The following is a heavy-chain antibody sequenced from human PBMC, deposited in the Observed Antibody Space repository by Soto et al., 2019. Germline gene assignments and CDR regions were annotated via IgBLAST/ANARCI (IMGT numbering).Heavy chain of an antibody. D-gene: IGHD2-2*01. Sequence: SVKVSCKASGGTFSSYAISWVRQAPGQGLEWMGGIIPIFGTANYAQKFQGRVTITADESTSTAYMELSSLRSEDTAVYYCARGYCISTSCYRPKADYYYYYGMDVWGQGTTVTVSS. J-gene: IGHJ6*02. CDR2: IIPIFGTA. CDR1: GGTFSSYA. V-gene: IGHV1-69*13. CDR3: ARGYCISTSCYRPKADYYYYYGMDV.